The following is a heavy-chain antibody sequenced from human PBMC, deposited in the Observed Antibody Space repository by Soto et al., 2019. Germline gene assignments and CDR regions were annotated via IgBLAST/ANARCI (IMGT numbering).Heavy chain of an antibody. V-gene: IGHV1-69*13. CDR2: IIPIFGTA. CDR1: RGTFCSYA. CDR3: ARSYGDYVGWFDP. J-gene: IGHJ5*02. Sequence: AVKVSCKASRGTFCSYAISWVRQAPGQGLEWMGGIIPIFGTANYAQKFQGRVTITADESTSTAYMELSSLRSEDTAVYYCARSYGDYVGWFDPWGQGTLVTVSS. D-gene: IGHD4-17*01.